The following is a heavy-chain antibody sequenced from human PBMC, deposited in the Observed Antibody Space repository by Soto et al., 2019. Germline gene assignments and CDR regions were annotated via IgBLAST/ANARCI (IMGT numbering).Heavy chain of an antibody. Sequence: EVQLLESGGGLVQPGGSPRFSCAASGFTFSSYAMSWVRQAPGKGLQWVSAISGGGDSTYYADSVKGRVTISRDNSKNTLYLQMNSLRAEDTAVYYCAKEGPWREYDYWGQGTLVTVSS. CDR2: ISGGGDST. CDR3: AKEGPWREYDY. V-gene: IGHV3-23*01. D-gene: IGHD5-12*01. CDR1: GFTFSSYA. J-gene: IGHJ4*02.